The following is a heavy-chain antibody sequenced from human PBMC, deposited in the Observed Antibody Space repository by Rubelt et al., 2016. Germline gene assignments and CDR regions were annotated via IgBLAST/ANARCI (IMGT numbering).Heavy chain of an antibody. CDR2: ISSSSSYI. CDR3: AKDSRYSGSYWDFDY. J-gene: IGHJ4*02. V-gene: IGHV3-21*04. CDR1: GLTFSIYA. D-gene: IGHD1-26*01. Sequence: GGSLRLSCAASGLTFSIYAMNWVRQAPGKGLEWVSSISSSSSYIYYADSVKGRFTISRDNAKNTLYLQMNSLRAEDTAVYFCAKDSRYSGSYWDFDYWGLGTLVTVSS.